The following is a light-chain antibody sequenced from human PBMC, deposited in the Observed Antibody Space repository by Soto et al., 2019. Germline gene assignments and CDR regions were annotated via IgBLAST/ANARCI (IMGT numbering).Light chain of an antibody. CDR3: CSYAGSSTVV. CDR1: SSDVGKYNL. J-gene: IGLJ2*01. Sequence: QSALTQPASVSGSPGQSITISCTGTSSDVGKYNLVSWYQQHPGKAPKLMLYAGSTRPSGVSDRFSGSMSGNTASLTISGLQAEDEAHYYCCSYAGSSTVVFGGGTQLTVL. V-gene: IGLV2-23*01. CDR2: AGS.